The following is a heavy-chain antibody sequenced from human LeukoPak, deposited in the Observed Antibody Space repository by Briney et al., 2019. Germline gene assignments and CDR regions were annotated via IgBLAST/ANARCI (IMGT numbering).Heavy chain of an antibody. J-gene: IGHJ4*02. D-gene: IGHD3-22*01. Sequence: AASVKVSCKVSGYTLTELSMHWVRQAPGKGLEWMGGFDPEDGETIYAQKFQGRVTMTEDTSTDTAYMELSSLRSEDTAMYYCATNIGGRNYYDSSGYVSWGQGTLVTVSS. CDR1: GYTLTELS. CDR2: FDPEDGET. V-gene: IGHV1-24*01. CDR3: ATNIGGRNYYDSSGYVS.